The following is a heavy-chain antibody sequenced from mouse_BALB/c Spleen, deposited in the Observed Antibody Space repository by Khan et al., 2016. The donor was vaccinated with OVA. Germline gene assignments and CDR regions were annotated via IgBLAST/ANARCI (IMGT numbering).Heavy chain of an antibody. V-gene: IGHV9-3*02. D-gene: IGHD2-3*01. CDR2: INTNTGEP. CDR3: ARSRWLLPAMDY. CDR1: GYTFTKNG. J-gene: IGHJ4*01. Sequence: QVQLKQSGPELKKPGETVKISCKASGYTFTKNGMNWVKQAPGKGLKWMGWINTNTGEPTYAEEFKGRFAFSLETSASTAHLQINNLKNEDTGTYFCARSRWLLPAMDYWGQGTSVTVSS.